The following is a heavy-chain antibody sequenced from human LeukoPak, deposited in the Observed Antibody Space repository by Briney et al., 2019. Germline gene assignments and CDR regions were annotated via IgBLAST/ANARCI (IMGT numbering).Heavy chain of an antibody. J-gene: IGHJ4*02. D-gene: IGHD3-16*02. V-gene: IGHV4-39*07. CDR2: IYYSGST. Sequence: SETLSLTCAVSGGSISSNNYYWGWIRQPPGKGLEWIGSIYYSGSTYYNPSLKSRVTISVDTSKNQFSLKLSSVTAADTAVYYCAMGQLSFYYFDYWGQGTLVTVSS. CDR3: AMGQLSFYYFDY. CDR1: GGSISSNNYY.